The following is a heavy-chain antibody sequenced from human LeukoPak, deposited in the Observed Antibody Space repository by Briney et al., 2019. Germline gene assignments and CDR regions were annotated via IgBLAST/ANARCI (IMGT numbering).Heavy chain of an antibody. CDR3: ARREDCSGGSCYEVYWFDP. CDR1: GYSISSGYY. Sequence: SETLSLTCAVSGYSISSGYYWGWIRQPPGKGLEWIGSIYHSGSTYYNPPLKSGVTISVDTSKNQFSLKLSSVTAADTAVYYCARREDCSGGSCYEVYWFDPWGQGTLVTVSS. V-gene: IGHV4-38-2*01. J-gene: IGHJ5*02. CDR2: IYHSGST. D-gene: IGHD2-15*01.